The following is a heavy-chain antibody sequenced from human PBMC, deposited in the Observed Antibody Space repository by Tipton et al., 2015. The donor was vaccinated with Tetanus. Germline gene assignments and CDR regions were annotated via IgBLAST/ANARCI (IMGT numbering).Heavy chain of an antibody. CDR2: ISGDGSRT. V-gene: IGHV3-74*03. J-gene: IGHJ5*02. CDR3: ARALAVAGTGGFDP. D-gene: IGHD6-19*01. Sequence: FLRLSCAASGFTFSNYWMHWVRQAPGKGLMWVSRISGDGSRTTYAASVKGRFTISRDNAKNTVYLQMNSLGAEDTAVYYCARALAVAGTGGFDPWGQGTLVTVSS. CDR1: GFTFSNYW.